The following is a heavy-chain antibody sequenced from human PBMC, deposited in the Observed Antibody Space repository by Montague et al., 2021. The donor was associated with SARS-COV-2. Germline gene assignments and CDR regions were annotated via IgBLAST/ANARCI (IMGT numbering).Heavy chain of an antibody. D-gene: IGHD3-22*01. CDR3: ARFPTSYYYDSKAAPATPDAFDI. CDR1: GVSISSSSYY. J-gene: IGHJ3*02. CDR2: IYYSGST. Sequence: SETLSLTYTVSGVSISSSSYYWGWIRQPPGKGLEWIGSIYYSGSTYYNPSLKSRVTISVDTSKNKFSLKLSSVTAADTAVYYCARFPTSYYYDSKAAPATPDAFDIWGQGTMVTVSS. V-gene: IGHV4-39*01.